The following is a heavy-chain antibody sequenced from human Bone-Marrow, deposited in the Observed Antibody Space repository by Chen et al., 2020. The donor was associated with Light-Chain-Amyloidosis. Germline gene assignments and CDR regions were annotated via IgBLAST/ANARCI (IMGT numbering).Heavy chain of an antibody. V-gene: IGHV3-30*18. CDR2: ISYDGNNQ. Sequence: QVQLVESGGGVVQPGKSLRLSCAASGFTFRTYGMHWICQAPGKGLEWVALISYDGNNQYYSDSVKGRFTISRDNSKNTVYLQMNSLRLEDTALYYCAKDLQTYGDYDYYYYGLDVWGQGTAVTVSS. CDR3: AKDLQTYGDYDYYYYGLDV. J-gene: IGHJ6*02. D-gene: IGHD4-17*01. CDR1: GFTFRTYG.